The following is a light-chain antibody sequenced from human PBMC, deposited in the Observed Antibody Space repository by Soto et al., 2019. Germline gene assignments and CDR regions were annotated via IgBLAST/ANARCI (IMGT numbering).Light chain of an antibody. J-gene: IGLJ2*01. CDR2: EVL. CDR3: SSYADGVHLV. CDR1: SSDIGRYNY. Sequence: QSVLTQPPSASGSPGQSVTISCTGSSSDIGRYNYVAWYQQHPGKAPKLLIFEVLRRPSGVPDRFSGSKSGNTASLTVSGLQAEDEADYFCSSYADGVHLVFGGGTKLTVL. V-gene: IGLV2-8*01.